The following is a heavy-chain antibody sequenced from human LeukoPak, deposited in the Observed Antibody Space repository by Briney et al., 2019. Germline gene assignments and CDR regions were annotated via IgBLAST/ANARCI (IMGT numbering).Heavy chain of an antibody. CDR2: ISSSSSCI. CDR1: GFTFSSYS. Sequence: GGSLGLSCAASGFTFSSYSMNWVRQAPGKGLEWVSSISSSSSCIYYADSVKGRFTISRDNAKNSLYLQMNSLRAEDTAVYYCARTYSSGWYYFDYWGQGTLVTVSS. V-gene: IGHV3-21*01. D-gene: IGHD6-19*01. J-gene: IGHJ4*02. CDR3: ARTYSSGWYYFDY.